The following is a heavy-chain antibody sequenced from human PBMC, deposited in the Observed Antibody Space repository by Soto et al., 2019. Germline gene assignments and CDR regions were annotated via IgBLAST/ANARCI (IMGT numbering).Heavy chain of an antibody. V-gene: IGHV2-5*02. Sequence: QITLKESVPTLVKPTQTLTLTCTFSGFSLSTSGVGVGWIRQPPGKALEWLALIYWDDDKRYNPSLKSRLTITQDTYKNQVVLTMTNMDPLDTATYYCAHRKFGVFDYWGQGTLVTVSS. D-gene: IGHD3-10*01. CDR2: IYWDDDK. CDR1: GFSLSTSGVG. J-gene: IGHJ4*02. CDR3: AHRKFGVFDY.